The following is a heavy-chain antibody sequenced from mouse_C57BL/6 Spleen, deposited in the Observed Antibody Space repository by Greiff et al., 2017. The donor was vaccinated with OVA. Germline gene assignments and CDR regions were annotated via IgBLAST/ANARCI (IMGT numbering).Heavy chain of an antibody. CDR3: ARSGGLYAMDY. V-gene: IGHV1-66*01. Sequence: QVQLKESGPELVKPGASVKISCKASGYSFTSYYIHWVKQRPGQGLEWIGWIYPGSGNTKYTEKFKGKATLTADTSSSTAYMQLSSLTSEDSAVYYWARSGGLYAMDYWGQGTSVTVSS. CDR1: GYSFTSYY. CDR2: IYPGSGNT. J-gene: IGHJ4*01. D-gene: IGHD3-1*01.